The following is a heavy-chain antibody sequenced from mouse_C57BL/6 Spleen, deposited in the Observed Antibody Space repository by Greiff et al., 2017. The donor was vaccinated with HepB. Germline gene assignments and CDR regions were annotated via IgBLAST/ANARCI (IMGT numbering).Heavy chain of an antibody. CDR3: AGGTAQAPFAY. D-gene: IGHD3-2*02. CDR1: GYTFTSYW. V-gene: IGHV1-50*01. CDR2: IDPSDSYT. J-gene: IGHJ3*01. Sequence: QVQLQQPGAELVKPGASVKLSCKASGYTFTSYWMQWVKQRPGQGLEWIGEIDPSDSYTNYNQKFKGKATLTVDTSSSTAYMQLSSLTSEDSAVYYCAGGTAQAPFAYWGQGTLVTVSA.